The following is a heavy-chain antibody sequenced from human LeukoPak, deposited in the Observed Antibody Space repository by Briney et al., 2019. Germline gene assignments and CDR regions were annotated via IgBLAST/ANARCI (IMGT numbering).Heavy chain of an antibody. CDR2: ISSSGYST. J-gene: IGHJ3*02. CDR1: GFTFSSYA. V-gene: IGHV3-21*01. D-gene: IGHD3-22*01. CDR3: ASRKSYYDSSGFSSDAFDI. Sequence: GGSLRLSCAASGFTFSSYAMTWVRQAPGKGLEWVSTISSSGYSTYYADSVKGRFTISRDNAKNSLYLQMNSLRAEDTAVYYCASRKSYYDSSGFSSDAFDIWGQGTMVTVSS.